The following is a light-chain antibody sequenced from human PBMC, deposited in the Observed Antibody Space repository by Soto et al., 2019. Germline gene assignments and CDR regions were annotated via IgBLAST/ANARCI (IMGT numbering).Light chain of an antibody. Sequence: EIVMTQSPATLSVSPGERGTLSCRASQSVSSNLAWYQQKPGQAPRLLIYGASTRATGIPARFRGSGSGTEFTLTSSSLQSEDVAVYYCQQYNNWLTFGGGTKVEIK. CDR1: QSVSSN. CDR2: GAS. J-gene: IGKJ4*01. CDR3: QQYNNWLT. V-gene: IGKV3-15*01.